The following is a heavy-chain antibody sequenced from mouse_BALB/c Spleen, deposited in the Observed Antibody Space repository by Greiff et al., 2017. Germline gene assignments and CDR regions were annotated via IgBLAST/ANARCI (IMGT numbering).Heavy chain of an antibody. CDR2: IWAGGST. D-gene: IGHD2-1*01. CDR1: GFSLTSYG. V-gene: IGHV2-9*02. CDR3: ARDNGKFAMDY. Sequence: VKLVESGPGLVAPSQSLSITCTVSGFSLTSYGVHWVRQPPGKGLEWLGVIWAGGSTNYNSALMSRLSISKDNSKSQVFLKMNSLQTDDTAMYYCARDNGKFAMDYWGQGTSVTVSS. J-gene: IGHJ4*01.